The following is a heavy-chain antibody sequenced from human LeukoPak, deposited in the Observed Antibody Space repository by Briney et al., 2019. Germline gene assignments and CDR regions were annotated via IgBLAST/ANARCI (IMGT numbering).Heavy chain of an antibody. CDR1: GFTFSSYA. Sequence: GGSLRLSCAASGFTFSSYAMHWVRQAPGKGLEWVAVISYDGSNKYYADSVKGRFTISRDNSKNTLYLQMNSLRAEDTAVYYCARRDGDYDFDYWGQGTLVTVSS. V-gene: IGHV3-30*04. CDR2: ISYDGSNK. J-gene: IGHJ4*02. D-gene: IGHD4-17*01. CDR3: ARRDGDYDFDY.